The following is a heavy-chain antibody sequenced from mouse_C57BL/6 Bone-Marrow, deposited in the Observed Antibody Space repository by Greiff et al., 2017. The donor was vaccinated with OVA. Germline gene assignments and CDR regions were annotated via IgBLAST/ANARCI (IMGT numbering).Heavy chain of an antibody. D-gene: IGHD1-1*01. CDR2: IDPETGGT. Sequence: QVQLQQSGAELAKPGASVKLSCKASGYTFTDYEMHWVKQTPVHGLEWIGAIDPETGGTAYNQKFKGKAILTADKSSSTAYMELRSLTSEDSAVYYCTYYGSTHWGQGTTLTVSS. V-gene: IGHV1-15*01. CDR3: TYYGSTH. J-gene: IGHJ2*01. CDR1: GYTFTDYE.